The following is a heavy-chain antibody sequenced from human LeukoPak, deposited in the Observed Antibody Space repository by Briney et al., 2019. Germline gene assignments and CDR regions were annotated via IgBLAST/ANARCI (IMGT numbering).Heavy chain of an antibody. J-gene: IGHJ4*02. CDR2: IYPRDGST. Sequence: GASVKVSCKASGYTFTSYGISWVRQAPGQGLEWMGMIYPRDGSTSYAQKFQGRVTVTRDTSTSTVHMELSGLRSEDTAVYYCARDQEAFDYWGQGTLVTVSS. V-gene: IGHV1-46*01. CDR1: GYTFTSYG. CDR3: ARDQEAFDY.